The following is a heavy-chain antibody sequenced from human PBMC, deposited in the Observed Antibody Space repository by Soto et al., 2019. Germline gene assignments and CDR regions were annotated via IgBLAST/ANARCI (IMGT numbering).Heavy chain of an antibody. J-gene: IGHJ4*02. CDR1: RFTLRNYG. Sequence: GGSLRLSCAASRFTLRNYGISWVRHAPGKGLEWVSGFSTDGGTQYADSVKGRFTISRDNSKNIVYLHMNSLRVEDTAVYFCAKVDWEIVDYWGQGTQVTVSS. V-gene: IGHV3-23*01. CDR2: FSTDGGT. D-gene: IGHD3-9*01. CDR3: AKVDWEIVDY.